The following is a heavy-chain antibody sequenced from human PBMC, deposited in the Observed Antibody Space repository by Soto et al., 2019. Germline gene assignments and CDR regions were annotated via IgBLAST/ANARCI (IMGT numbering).Heavy chain of an antibody. V-gene: IGHV3-11*06. D-gene: IGHD3-3*01. J-gene: IGHJ4*02. Sequence: GALRLAGSASGSTFSDYYMSWIRQAPGKGLEWVSYISSSSSYTNYADSVKGRFTISRDNAKNSLYLQMNSLRAEDTAVYYCARDVAYDFWSGPSDYWGQGTLVTVYS. CDR3: ARDVAYDFWSGPSDY. CDR2: ISSSSSYT. CDR1: GSTFSDYY.